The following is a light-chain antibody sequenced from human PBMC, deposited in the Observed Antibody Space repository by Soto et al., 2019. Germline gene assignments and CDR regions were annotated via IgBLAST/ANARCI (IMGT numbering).Light chain of an antibody. CDR2: VAS. V-gene: IGKV1-39*01. CDR1: QSISSY. CDR3: QQSSSTPQT. Sequence: DIQMTQSPSSLSASVGDRVTITCRASQSISSYLSWYQQKPGKAPKLLINVASTLQSGVPSRFSGSGSGTYVTLAISSLQPEDFATYYCQQSSSTPQTFGGGTRVEIK. J-gene: IGKJ4*01.